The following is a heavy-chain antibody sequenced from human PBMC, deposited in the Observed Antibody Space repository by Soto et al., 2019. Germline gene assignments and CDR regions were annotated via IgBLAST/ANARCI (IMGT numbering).Heavy chain of an antibody. V-gene: IGHV4-39*01. CDR2: IYYSGST. J-gene: IGHJ4*02. CDR1: GGSISSSSYY. CDR3: ARNRFGMDTIRSFGSFDY. D-gene: IGHD5-18*01. Sequence: SETLSLTCTVSGGSISSSSYYWGWIRQPPGKGLEWIGSIYYSGSTYYNPSLKSRVTISVDTSKNQFSLKLSSVTAADTAVYYCARNRFGMDTIRSFGSFDYWGQGTLVTVYS.